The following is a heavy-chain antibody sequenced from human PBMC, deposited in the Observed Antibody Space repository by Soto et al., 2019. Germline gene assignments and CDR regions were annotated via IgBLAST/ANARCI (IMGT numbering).Heavy chain of an antibody. D-gene: IGHD6-6*01. CDR1: GGTFSSYA. CDR3: ARDLVYSSSSTGGSHY. V-gene: IGHV1-69*13. CDR2: IIPIFGTA. J-gene: IGHJ4*02. Sequence: SVKVSCKASGGTFSSYAISCVRQSPGQGLEWMGGIIPIFGTANYAQKFQGRVTITADESTSTAYMELSSLRSEDTAVYYCARDLVYSSSSTGGSHYWGQGTLVTVSS.